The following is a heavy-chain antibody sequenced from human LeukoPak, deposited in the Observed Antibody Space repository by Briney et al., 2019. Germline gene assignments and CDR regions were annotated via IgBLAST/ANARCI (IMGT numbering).Heavy chain of an antibody. Sequence: ASVKVSCKASGYTFTSYGISWVRQAPGQGLEWRGWISAYNGNTNYAQKLQSRVTMTTDTSTSTAYMELRSLRSDDTAVYYCARDQYQLLSANWFDPWGQGTLVTVSS. CDR1: GYTFTSYG. D-gene: IGHD2-2*01. V-gene: IGHV1-18*01. CDR3: ARDQYQLLSANWFDP. CDR2: ISAYNGNT. J-gene: IGHJ5*02.